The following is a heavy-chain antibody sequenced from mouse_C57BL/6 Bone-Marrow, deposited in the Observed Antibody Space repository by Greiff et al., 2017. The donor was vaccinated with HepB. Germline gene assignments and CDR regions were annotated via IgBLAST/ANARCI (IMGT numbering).Heavy chain of an antibody. V-gene: IGHV14-4*01. D-gene: IGHD1-1*01. CDR3: TTGPTVAY. Sequence: EVQLQESGAELVRPGASVKLSCTASGFNIKDDYMHWVKQRPEQGLEWIGWIDPENGDTEYASKFQGKATITADTSSNTAYLQLSSLTSEDTAVYYCTTGPTVAYWGQGTLVTVSA. CDR1: GFNIKDDY. J-gene: IGHJ3*01. CDR2: IDPENGDT.